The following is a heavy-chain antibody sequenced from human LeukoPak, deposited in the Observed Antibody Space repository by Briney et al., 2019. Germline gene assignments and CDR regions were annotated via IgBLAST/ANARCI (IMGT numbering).Heavy chain of an antibody. CDR2: ISGSGAST. D-gene: IGHD2-2*02. CDR3: AKGSRGYTNYYFDY. V-gene: IGHV3-23*01. CDR1: GFTFENYW. J-gene: IGHJ4*02. Sequence: GGSLRLSCAASGFTFENYWMSWVRQAPGKGLELVSTISGSGASTFYADSVRGRFITSKDIPSNTVYLQMNSLRAEDTAVYYCAKGSRGYTNYYFDYWGQGTLVTVSS.